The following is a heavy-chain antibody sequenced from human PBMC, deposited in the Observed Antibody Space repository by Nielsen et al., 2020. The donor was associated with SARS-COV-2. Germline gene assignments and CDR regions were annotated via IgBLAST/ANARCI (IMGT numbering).Heavy chain of an antibody. CDR1: GGSISSSSYY. D-gene: IGHD5-18*01. V-gene: IGHV4-39*01. CDR3: ARQFYGYYYYYYYMDV. J-gene: IGHJ6*03. CDR2: IYYSGST. Sequence: SETLSLTCTVSGGSISSSSYYWGWIRQPPGKGLEWIRSIYYSGSTYYNPSLKSRVTISVDTSKNQFSLKLSSVTAADTAVYYCARQFYGYYYYYYYMDVWGKGTTVTVSS.